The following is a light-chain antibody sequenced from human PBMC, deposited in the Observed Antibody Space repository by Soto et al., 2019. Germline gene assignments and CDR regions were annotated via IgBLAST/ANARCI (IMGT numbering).Light chain of an antibody. J-gene: IGKJ5*01. V-gene: IGKV3-20*01. CDR3: QRYGSPPRIT. Sequence: HSPGTLIMNPGDAATISCRARESVSSNVAWYQQKPGQAPRLVIHGASSRATGIPDRFSGSGSGADFSLTISRLEPEDVAVYYYQRYGSPPRITFGLGTRLEI. CDR2: GAS. CDR1: ESVSSN.